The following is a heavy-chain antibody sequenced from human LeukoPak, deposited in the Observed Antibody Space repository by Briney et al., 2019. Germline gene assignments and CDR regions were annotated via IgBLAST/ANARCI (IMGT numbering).Heavy chain of an antibody. J-gene: IGHJ4*02. CDR1: GFTFSTYW. Sequence: GGSLRLSCAASGFTFSTYWMHWVRQVPGKGLVWVSRINSDGNIISYADSVKGRFTISRDNARNMVYLQMNSLRAEDTAVYYCVAGMGNYWGQGTLVPV. CDR2: INSDGNII. D-gene: IGHD6-13*01. V-gene: IGHV3-74*01. CDR3: VAGMGNY.